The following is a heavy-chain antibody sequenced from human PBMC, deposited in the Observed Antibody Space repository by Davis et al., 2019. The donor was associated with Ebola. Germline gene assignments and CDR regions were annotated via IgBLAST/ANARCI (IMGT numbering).Heavy chain of an antibody. D-gene: IGHD4-17*01. Sequence: GGSLRLSCAASGFPFTTYTMNWVRRAPGKGLEWVSSISSGSFSIFYADSMEGRLTISRDNAKNSLYLQMHSLRAEDTAMYYCARDRYGDSNYYFDNWGQGTLVTVSS. CDR3: ARDRYGDSNYYFDN. J-gene: IGHJ4*02. V-gene: IGHV3-21*01. CDR2: ISSGSFSI. CDR1: GFPFTTYT.